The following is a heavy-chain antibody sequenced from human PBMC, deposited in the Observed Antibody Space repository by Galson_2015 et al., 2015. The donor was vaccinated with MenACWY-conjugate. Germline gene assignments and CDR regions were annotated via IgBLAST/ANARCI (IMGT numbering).Heavy chain of an antibody. CDR3: ARDWWFGKLLSFPSD. Sequence: LRLSCAGYGFTFSNFWMSWVRQAPGKGLEWVASLNQDGSERYYMDSVKGRFTISRDNAKNSLYLQMHSLRVEDTAVYYCARDWWFGKLLSFPSDWGQGTLVAVSS. D-gene: IGHD3-10*01. J-gene: IGHJ4*02. CDR2: LNQDGSER. V-gene: IGHV3-7*03. CDR1: GFTFSNFW.